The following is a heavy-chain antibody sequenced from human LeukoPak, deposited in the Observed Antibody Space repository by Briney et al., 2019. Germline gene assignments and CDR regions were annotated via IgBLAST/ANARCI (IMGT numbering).Heavy chain of an antibody. D-gene: IGHD3-22*01. CDR2: ISWNSGSI. V-gene: IGHV3-9*01. CDR1: GFTFDDYA. CDR3: AKGAPLRSSGYNPIDY. Sequence: GRSLRLSCAASGFTFDDYAMHWVRRAPGKGLEWVSGISWNSGSIGYADSVKGRFTISRDNAKNSLYLQMNSLRAEDTALYYCAKGAPLRSSGYNPIDYWGQGTLVTVSS. J-gene: IGHJ4*02.